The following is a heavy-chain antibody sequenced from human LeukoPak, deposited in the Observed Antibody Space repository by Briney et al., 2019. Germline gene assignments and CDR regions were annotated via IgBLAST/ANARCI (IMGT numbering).Heavy chain of an antibody. V-gene: IGHV4-4*07. Sequence: SETLSLTCSVSGGSISSYYWSWIRQPAGKGLEWIGRIYTSGSTNYNPSLKSRVTISVDTSKNQFSLKLSSVTAADTAVYYCARDQINDDYGDYCYFDYWGQGTLVTVSS. CDR2: IYTSGST. J-gene: IGHJ4*02. CDR1: GGSISSYY. D-gene: IGHD4-17*01. CDR3: ARDQINDDYGDYCYFDY.